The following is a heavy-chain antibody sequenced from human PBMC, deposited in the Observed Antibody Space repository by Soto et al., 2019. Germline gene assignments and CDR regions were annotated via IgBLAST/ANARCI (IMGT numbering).Heavy chain of an antibody. CDR1: GGSTSSYY. J-gene: IGHJ4*02. Sequence: SETLSLTSRVSGGSTSSYYWSWIRQPPGKGLEWIGYIYYSGSTNYNPSLKSRVTISVDTSKNQFSLKLSSVTAADTAVYYCAMSVDIEPFDYWGQGTLVTVSS. CDR2: IYYSGST. CDR3: AMSVDIEPFDY. V-gene: IGHV4-59*01. D-gene: IGHD5-12*01.